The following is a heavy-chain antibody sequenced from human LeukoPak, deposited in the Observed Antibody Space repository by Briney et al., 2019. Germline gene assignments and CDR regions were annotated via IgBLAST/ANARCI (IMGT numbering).Heavy chain of an antibody. J-gene: IGHJ4*02. CDR2: INPNSSGT. CDR3: ARDAGSSPSLGY. V-gene: IGHV1-2*04. D-gene: IGHD6-13*01. Sequence: ASVKVSCKASGYTFTGYYMHWVRQAPGQGLEGMGWINPNSSGTNYAQKFQGWVTMTRDTSISTAYMELSRLRSDDTAVYYCARDAGSSPSLGYWGQGTLVTVSS. CDR1: GYTFTGYY.